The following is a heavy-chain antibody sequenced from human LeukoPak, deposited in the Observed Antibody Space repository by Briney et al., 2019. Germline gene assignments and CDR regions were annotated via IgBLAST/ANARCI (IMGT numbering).Heavy chain of an antibody. Sequence: PGGSLRLSCAASGFTFSNSEMSWVRQAPGKGLEWDSYISTSGSTRFYADSVKGRFTISRDNAKSSLYLQMNSLRAEDTAVYYCARFSRGPGTVPIVTDWFDPWGQGTLVTVSS. CDR2: ISTSGSTR. D-gene: IGHD3-16*02. CDR3: ARFSRGPGTVPIVTDWFDP. CDR1: GFTFSNSE. V-gene: IGHV3-48*03. J-gene: IGHJ5*02.